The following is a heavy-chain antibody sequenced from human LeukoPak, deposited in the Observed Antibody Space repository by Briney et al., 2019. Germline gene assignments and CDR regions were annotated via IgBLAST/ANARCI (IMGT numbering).Heavy chain of an antibody. CDR2: INPNSGGT. J-gene: IGHJ6*02. D-gene: IGHD5-12*01. V-gene: IGHV1-2*02. CDR1: GYTFTGYY. CDR3: ARDRGYEGYDSYYYYYYGMDV. Sequence: ASVKVSCKASGYTFTGYYMHWVRQAPGQGLEWRGWINPNSGGTNYAQKFQGRVTMTRDTSISTAYMELSRLRSDDTAVYYCARDRGYEGYDSYYYYYYGMDVWGQGVLVTVSS.